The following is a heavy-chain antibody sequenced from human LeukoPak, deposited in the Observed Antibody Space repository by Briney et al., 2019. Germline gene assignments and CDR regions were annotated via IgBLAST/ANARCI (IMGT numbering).Heavy chain of an antibody. V-gene: IGHV4-4*07. CDR1: GGSINNYY. CDR2: IYTRGST. J-gene: IGHJ3*02. D-gene: IGHD2-15*01. CDR3: ARGRYCSADICSGGYAFDI. Sequence: KASETLSLTCTVSGGSINNYYWSWIRQPAGKGLEWIGRIYTRGSTNYNPSLKSRVTMSVDTSKNQFSLKLSSVTAADTAVYYCARGRYCSADICSGGYAFDIWGQGTMVSVSS.